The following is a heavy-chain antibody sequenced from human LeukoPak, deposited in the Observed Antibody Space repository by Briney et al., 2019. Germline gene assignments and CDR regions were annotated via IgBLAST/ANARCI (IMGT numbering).Heavy chain of an antibody. CDR1: GFTFSDYF. D-gene: IGHD6-13*01. V-gene: IGHV3-11*04. J-gene: IGHJ4*02. CDR2: ISSSGSTI. Sequence: GGSLRLSRAASGFTFSDYFMSWIRPAPGKGLEWVSYISSSGSTIYYADSVKGRFTISRDNAKNSLYLQMTSLTAEDTAVYYCARVEYSSSWQIVYYFDYWGQGTLVTVSS. CDR3: ARVEYSSSWQIVYYFDY.